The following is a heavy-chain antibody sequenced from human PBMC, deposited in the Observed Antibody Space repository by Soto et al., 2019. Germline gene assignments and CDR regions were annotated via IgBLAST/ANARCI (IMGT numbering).Heavy chain of an antibody. CDR1: GFTFSSYS. CDR3: ARTGGVRGVKKNGMDV. V-gene: IGHV3-48*02. CDR2: ISSSSSTI. J-gene: IGHJ6*02. D-gene: IGHD3-10*01. Sequence: GGSLRLSCAASGFTFSSYSMNWVRQAPGKGLEWVSYISSSSSTIYYADSVKGRFTISRDNAKNSLYLQMNSLRDEDTAVYYCARTGGVRGVKKNGMDVWGQGTTVTVSS.